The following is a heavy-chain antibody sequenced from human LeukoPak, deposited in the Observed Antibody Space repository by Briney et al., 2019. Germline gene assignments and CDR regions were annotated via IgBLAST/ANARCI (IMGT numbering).Heavy chain of an antibody. Sequence: GGSLRLSCTASGFTFGDYAMSWVRQAPGKGLEWVGYIRSRAYGGAAEYAASVKGRFTITRDDSKSIAYLQMSSLNIEDTAVYYCAASSGFDYWGQGTLVTVSS. D-gene: IGHD6-25*01. V-gene: IGHV3-49*04. CDR2: IRSRAYGGAA. CDR1: GFTFGDYA. J-gene: IGHJ4*02. CDR3: AASSGFDY.